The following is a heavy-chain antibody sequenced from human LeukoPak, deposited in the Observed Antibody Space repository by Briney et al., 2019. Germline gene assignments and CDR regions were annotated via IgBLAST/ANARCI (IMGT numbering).Heavy chain of an antibody. Sequence: PSETLSLTCTVSGGSISSYYWSWIRQPAGRGLEWIGRIHTSGSTNYNPSLKSRVTMSGDTSKNQFSLKLSSVTAADTAVYYCARDAGHQLSRRNYYAMDVWGQGTTVTVSS. V-gene: IGHV4-4*07. CDR1: GGSISSYY. CDR2: IHTSGST. D-gene: IGHD1-1*01. J-gene: IGHJ6*02. CDR3: ARDAGHQLSRRNYYAMDV.